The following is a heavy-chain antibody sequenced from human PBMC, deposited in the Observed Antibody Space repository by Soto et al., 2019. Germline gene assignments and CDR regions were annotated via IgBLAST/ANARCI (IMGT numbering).Heavy chain of an antibody. CDR2: IYYSGST. CDR1: GGSFSRGEYY. Sequence: LSLTCTVSGGSFSRGEYYWSWIRQPPGKGLEWIGYIYYSGSTYYNPSLKSRVTISVDTSKNQFSLKLSSVTAADTAVYYCAREGPYYYGSGSYGYYGMDVWGQGTTVTVSS. D-gene: IGHD3-10*01. V-gene: IGHV4-30-4*01. J-gene: IGHJ6*02. CDR3: AREGPYYYGSGSYGYYGMDV.